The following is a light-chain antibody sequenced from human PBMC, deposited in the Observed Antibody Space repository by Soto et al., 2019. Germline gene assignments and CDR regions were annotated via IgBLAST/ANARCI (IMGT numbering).Light chain of an antibody. J-gene: IGLJ2*01. CDR1: SSNIGAGYD. CDR3: QSYDSSLSGYVV. Sequence: QSVLTQPPSVSGAPGQRVTSSCTGSSSNIGAGYDVHWYQQLPGTAPKLLIYVNSNRPSGVPDRFSGSKSGTSASLAITGLQAEDEADYYCQSYDSSLSGYVVFGGGTKVTVL. CDR2: VNS. V-gene: IGLV1-40*01.